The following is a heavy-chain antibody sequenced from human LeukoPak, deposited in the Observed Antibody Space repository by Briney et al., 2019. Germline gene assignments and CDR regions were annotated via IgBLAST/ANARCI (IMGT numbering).Heavy chain of an antibody. Sequence: SGTLSLTCAVSGGSMSDHYWSWVRQTPGTTLEWIGYIYATGNTNYSPSLKGRLTISLDTSKNHFSLRLRSVTAADTALYYCARHFRRDYPDSGSSQYFHYIDVWGKGTTVVVSS. CDR3: ARHFRRDYPDSGSSQYFHYIDV. D-gene: IGHD3-10*01. CDR1: GGSMSDHY. V-gene: IGHV4-4*09. CDR2: IYATGNT. J-gene: IGHJ6*03.